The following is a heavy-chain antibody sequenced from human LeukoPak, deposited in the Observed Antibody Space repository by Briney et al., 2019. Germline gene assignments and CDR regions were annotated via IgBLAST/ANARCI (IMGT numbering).Heavy chain of an antibody. J-gene: IGHJ4*02. CDR1: GGSISSHY. Sequence: SETLSPTCTVSGGSISSHYWSWIRQPPGKGLEWIGYIYYSGSTNYNPSLKSRVTISVDTSKNQFSLKLSSVTAADTAVYYCARELYDSSGYYDYWGQGTLVTVSS. CDR3: ARELYDSSGYYDY. D-gene: IGHD3-22*01. V-gene: IGHV4-59*11. CDR2: IYYSGST.